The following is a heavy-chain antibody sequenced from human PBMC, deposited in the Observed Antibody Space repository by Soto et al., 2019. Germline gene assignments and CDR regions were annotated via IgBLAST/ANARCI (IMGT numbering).Heavy chain of an antibody. CDR2: MNPYNGNA. J-gene: IGHJ4*02. V-gene: IGHV1-8*01. CDR3: ARRKERSGPHYFDS. Sequence: ASVKVSCKASGYTFITYDISWVRQAPGQGLEWMGWMNPYNGNAGYAQKFQGRVTMTRNTSISTAYMELTSLKSNDTAVYFCARRKERSGPHYFDSWGQGTLVTVSS. D-gene: IGHD1-1*01. CDR1: GYTFITYD.